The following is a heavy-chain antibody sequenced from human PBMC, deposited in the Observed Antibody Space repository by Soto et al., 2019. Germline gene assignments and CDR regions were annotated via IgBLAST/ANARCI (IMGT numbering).Heavy chain of an antibody. CDR2: IYDRGST. CDR3: ARPKYGPPTIDAFDI. D-gene: IGHD1-1*01. J-gene: IGHJ3*02. Sequence: QLQLQESGPGLVKPSETRSLTCTVSGGSISSSSYYWGWIRQPPGKGLEWIGSIYDRGSTYYNPSLKSRVTIAVDTSKNRFSLKLSSVTAADTAVYYCARPKYGPPTIDAFDIWGQGTMVTVSS. CDR1: GGSISSSSYY. V-gene: IGHV4-39*01.